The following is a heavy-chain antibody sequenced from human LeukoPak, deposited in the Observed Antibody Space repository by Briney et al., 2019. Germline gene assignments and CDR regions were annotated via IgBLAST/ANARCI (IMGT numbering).Heavy chain of an antibody. CDR2: INSEGSTI. CDR1: GLTFSTYW. CDR3: ARISSDSISYYDH. Sequence: PGGSLRLSCAGSGLTFSTYWMHWVRQAPGKGLVWVSRINSEGSTISYADSVKGRFTISRDNAKNTLFLQMNSLRAEDTAVYYCARISSDSISYYDHWGQGTLVTVSS. V-gene: IGHV3-74*01. D-gene: IGHD3-22*01. J-gene: IGHJ4*02.